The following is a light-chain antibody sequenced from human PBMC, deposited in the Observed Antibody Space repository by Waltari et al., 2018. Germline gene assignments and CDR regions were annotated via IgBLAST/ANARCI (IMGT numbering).Light chain of an antibody. J-gene: IGKJ2*01. V-gene: IGKV2-28*01. Sequence: DIVMTQSPLSLPVTPGEPASISCRVSQSILHSNGYNYLDWYLQKPGQSPQLLIYLGSNRASGVPDRFSGSGSGTDFTLKISRVEAEDVGIYYCMQALQTPYTFGQGTKLEIK. CDR1: QSILHSNGYNY. CDR3: MQALQTPYT. CDR2: LGS.